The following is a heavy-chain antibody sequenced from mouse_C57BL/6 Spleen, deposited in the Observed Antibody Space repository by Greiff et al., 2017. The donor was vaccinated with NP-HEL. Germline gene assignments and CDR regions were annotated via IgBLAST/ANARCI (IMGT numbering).Heavy chain of an antibody. V-gene: IGHV1-55*01. CDR1: GYTFTSYW. CDR2: IYPGSGST. D-gene: IGHD2-3*01. J-gene: IGHJ3*01. CDR3: ARRVLYDGYLLAY. Sequence: QVQLQQPGAELVKPGASVKMSCKASGYTFTSYWITWVKQRPGQGLEWIGDIYPGSGSTNYNEKFKSKATLTVDTSSSTAYMQLSSLTSEDSAVYYCARRVLYDGYLLAYWGQGTLVTVSA.